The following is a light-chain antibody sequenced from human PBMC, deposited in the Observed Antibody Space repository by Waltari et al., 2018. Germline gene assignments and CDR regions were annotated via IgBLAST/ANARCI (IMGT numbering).Light chain of an antibody. CDR1: SAVHVAIYH. CDR3: MIWPNNVGV. V-gene: IGLV5-37*01. CDR2: YFSDSDQ. Sequence: QPVLTQPPSSSASPGDSARLTCTFSSAVHVAIYHIYCYHQKQGSPPRYLLFYFSDSDQGRGSGVPSRFSGSKDASANTAILLISGLQSEDEGDYYCMIWPNNVGVFGGGTKLTVL. J-gene: IGLJ3*02.